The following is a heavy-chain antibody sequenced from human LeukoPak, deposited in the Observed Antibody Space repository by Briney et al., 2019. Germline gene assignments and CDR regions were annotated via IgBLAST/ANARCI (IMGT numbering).Heavy chain of an antibody. J-gene: IGHJ4*02. D-gene: IGHD5-12*01. CDR3: AKGVDIVMAYFDY. Sequence: GGSLRLSCAASGFTFTSYAMSWVRQAPGKGLEWVSVISGSGYNTYCADSVKGRFTISRDNSKRTLFVQMNSLRAEDTAVYYCAKGVDIVMAYFDYWGQGTLVTVSS. CDR1: GFTFTSYA. V-gene: IGHV3-23*01. CDR2: ISGSGYNT.